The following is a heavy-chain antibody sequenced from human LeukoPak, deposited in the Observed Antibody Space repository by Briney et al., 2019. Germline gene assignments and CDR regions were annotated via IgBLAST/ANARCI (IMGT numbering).Heavy chain of an antibody. D-gene: IGHD3-22*01. Sequence: GESLKISSKGSGYSFTSYWIGWVRQMPGKGLEWMGIIYPGDSDTRYSPSFQGQVTISADKSISTAYLQWSSLKASDTAMYYCASLYDSSGYYLTAFDIWGQGTMVTVSS. J-gene: IGHJ3*02. CDR3: ASLYDSSGYYLTAFDI. V-gene: IGHV5-51*01. CDR1: GYSFTSYW. CDR2: IYPGDSDT.